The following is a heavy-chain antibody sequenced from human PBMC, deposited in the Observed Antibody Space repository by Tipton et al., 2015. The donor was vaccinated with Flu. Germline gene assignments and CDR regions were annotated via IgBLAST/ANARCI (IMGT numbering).Heavy chain of an antibody. CDR1: GASIDIGGYY. V-gene: IGHV4-61*02. Sequence: TLSLTCTVSGASIDIGGYYWSWIRQSAAKGLEWIGRVQASGTTNYNPSLESRVSISVDTSKKQFSLNMRSVTAADMAVYYCARRDYSNYVSDPKSWFDPWGQGTLVAVSS. CDR3: ARRDYSNYVSDPKSWFDP. CDR2: VQASGTT. D-gene: IGHD4-11*01. J-gene: IGHJ5*02.